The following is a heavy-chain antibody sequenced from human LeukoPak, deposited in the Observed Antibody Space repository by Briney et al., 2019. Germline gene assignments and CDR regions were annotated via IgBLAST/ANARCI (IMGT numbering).Heavy chain of an antibody. CDR3: ARDSSSWYGGLDY. V-gene: IGHV4-39*01. D-gene: IGHD6-13*01. CDR1: GGSISSGGYY. CDR2: IYYSGST. Sequence: SETLSLTCTVSGGSISSGGYYWSWIRQPPGKGLEWIGSIYYSGSTYYNPSLKSRVTISVDTSKNQFSLKLSSVTAADTAVYYCARDSSSWYGGLDYWGQGTLVTVSS. J-gene: IGHJ4*02.